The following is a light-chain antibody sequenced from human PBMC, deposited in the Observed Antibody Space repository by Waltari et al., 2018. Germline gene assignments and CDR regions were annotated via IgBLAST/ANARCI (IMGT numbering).Light chain of an antibody. J-gene: IGKJ3*01. CDR1: QSVSSSY. Sequence: EIVLTQSPGTLSLSPGERATLSCRASQSVSSSYLAWYQQKPGRAPRLRIDGASSRATGIPDRFSGSGSGTDFTLTISRLEPEDFAVYYCQQYGSSLFFTSGPGTKVDIK. CDR2: GAS. CDR3: QQYGSSLFFT. V-gene: IGKV3-20*01.